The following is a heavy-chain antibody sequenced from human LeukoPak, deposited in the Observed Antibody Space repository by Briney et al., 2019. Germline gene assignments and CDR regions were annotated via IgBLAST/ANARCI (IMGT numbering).Heavy chain of an antibody. Sequence: GGSLRLSCSASGFTFSSYAMHWVRQAPGKGLEWVAVISYDGSNKYYADSVKGRFTISRDNSKNTLYLQMNSLRAEDTAVYYCARDNDFYHWGQGTLVTVSS. J-gene: IGHJ4*02. CDR3: ARDNDFYH. CDR1: GFTFSSYA. D-gene: IGHD1-1*01. CDR2: ISYDGSNK. V-gene: IGHV3-30-3*01.